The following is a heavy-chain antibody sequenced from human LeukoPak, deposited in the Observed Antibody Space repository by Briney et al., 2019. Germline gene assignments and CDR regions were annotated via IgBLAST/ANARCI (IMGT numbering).Heavy chain of an antibody. D-gene: IGHD6-19*01. CDR1: GFTFNNAW. V-gene: IGHV3-15*01. CDR3: TTGTSGWSS. Sequence: TGGSLRLSCAASGFTFNNAWMSWVRQAPGRGLEWIGHIKSKTDGGTTDCAAPVKGRFTISRDDSKNTLYLHMNSLTTEDTAVYSCTTGTSGWSSWGQGTLVTVSS. J-gene: IGHJ4*02. CDR2: IKSKTDGGTT.